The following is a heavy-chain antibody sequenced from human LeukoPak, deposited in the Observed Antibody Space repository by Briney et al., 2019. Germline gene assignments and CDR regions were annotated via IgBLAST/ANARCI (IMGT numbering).Heavy chain of an antibody. CDR1: GGSISSSSYY. CDR3: ATSLTTVTHYYYYMDV. Sequence: SETLSLTCTVSGGSISSSSYYWGWIRQPPGTGLEWIGSIYYSGSTYYNPSLKSRVTISVDTSKNQFSLKLSSVTAADTAVYYCATSLTTVTHYYYYMDVWGKGTTVTISS. D-gene: IGHD4-11*01. CDR2: IYYSGST. J-gene: IGHJ6*03. V-gene: IGHV4-39*07.